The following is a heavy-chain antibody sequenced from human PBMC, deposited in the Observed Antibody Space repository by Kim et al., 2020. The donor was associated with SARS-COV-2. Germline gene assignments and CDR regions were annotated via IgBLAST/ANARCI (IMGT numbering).Heavy chain of an antibody. CDR3: ARETAIRSIDY. CDR2: IYYSGST. Sequence: SETLSLTCTVSGGSISSYYWSWIRQPPGKGLEWIGYIYYSGSTNYNPSLKSRVTISVDTSKNQFSLKLSSVTAADTAVYYCARETAIRSIDYWGQGTLVTVSS. J-gene: IGHJ4*02. V-gene: IGHV4-59*13. CDR1: GGSISSYY. D-gene: IGHD2-21*02.